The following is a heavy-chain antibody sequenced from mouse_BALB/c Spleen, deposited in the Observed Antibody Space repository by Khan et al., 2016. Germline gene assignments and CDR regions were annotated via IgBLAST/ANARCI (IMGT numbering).Heavy chain of an antibody. CDR3: ARIARWDGAY. Sequence: QVTLKESGPGILQPSQTLSLTCSFSGFSLNTYGMGVGWLRQPPGKGLEWLAHTWWNDNKSYNTALKSRLTISKDTSNNQVFLRIASVDTADTASYYCARIARWDGAYWGQGTLVTVSA. CDR1: GFSLNTYGMG. CDR2: TWWNDNK. J-gene: IGHJ3*01. D-gene: IGHD4-1*01. V-gene: IGHV8-11*01.